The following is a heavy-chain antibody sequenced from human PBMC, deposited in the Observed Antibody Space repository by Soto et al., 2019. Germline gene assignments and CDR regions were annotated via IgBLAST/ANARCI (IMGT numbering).Heavy chain of an antibody. V-gene: IGHV3-30-3*01. J-gene: IGHJ4*02. CDR3: ARDSPPFRWLVHY. CDR1: GFTFSSYA. Sequence: QVQLVESGGGVVQPGRSLRLSCAASGFTFSSYAMHWVRQAPGKGLEWVAVISYDGSNKYYADSVKGRFTISRDNSKNTLYLQMNSLRAEDTAVSYCARDSPPFRWLVHYWGQGTLVTVSS. CDR2: ISYDGSNK. D-gene: IGHD6-19*01.